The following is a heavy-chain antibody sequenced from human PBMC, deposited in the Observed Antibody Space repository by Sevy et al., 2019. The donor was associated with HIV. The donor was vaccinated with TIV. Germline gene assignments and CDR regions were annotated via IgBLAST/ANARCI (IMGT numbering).Heavy chain of an antibody. J-gene: IGHJ4*02. CDR3: AAAAGTDILRYYFDS. V-gene: IGHV4-4*02. CDR2: MYHRGTT. D-gene: IGHD6-25*01. CDR1: GDSIISSHR. Sequence: SETLSLTCTVSGDSIISSHRWSWFRQTPGKGLEWIGDMYHRGTTNYSPSLKNRVIMSVDKSKNQFSLKLTSVTAADTAVYYCAAAAGTDILRYYFDSWGQGTPVTVSS.